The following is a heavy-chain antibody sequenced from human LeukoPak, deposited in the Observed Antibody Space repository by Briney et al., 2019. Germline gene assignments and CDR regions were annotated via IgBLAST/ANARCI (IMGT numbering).Heavy chain of an antibody. CDR3: ARVLFYSSGNKSNRVDY. J-gene: IGHJ4*02. CDR1: GYTFTGDY. CDR2: INPNSGGT. D-gene: IGHD6-19*01. V-gene: IGHV1-2*02. Sequence: ASVKVSCKASGYTFTGDYIHWVRQAPGQGLEWMGWINPNSGGTNNAQKFQGRVTMTRDTSISTAYMELSRLRSDDTAVYYCARVLFYSSGNKSNRVDYWGQGTLVTVSS.